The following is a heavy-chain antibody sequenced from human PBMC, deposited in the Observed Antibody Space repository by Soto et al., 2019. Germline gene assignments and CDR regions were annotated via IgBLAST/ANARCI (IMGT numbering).Heavy chain of an antibody. CDR3: ARGTGEYYYYYYGMDV. CDR2: IYHSGST. D-gene: IGHD3-10*01. V-gene: IGHV4-38-2*01. J-gene: IGHJ6*02. Sequence: TDPLSLTCAVSGYSISSGYYWGWIRQPPGKGLEWIGSIYHSGSTYYNPSLKSRVTISVDTSKNQFSLKLSSVTAADTAVYYCARGTGEYYYYYYGMDVWGQGTTVTVSS. CDR1: GYSISSGYY.